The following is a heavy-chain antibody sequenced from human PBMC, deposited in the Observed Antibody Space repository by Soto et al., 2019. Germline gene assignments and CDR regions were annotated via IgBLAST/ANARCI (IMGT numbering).Heavy chain of an antibody. D-gene: IGHD6-19*01. J-gene: IGHJ4*02. Sequence: QVQLVQSGGEVKKPGASVKVSCKAAGYTFTSHGISWVRQAPGQGLECMGWISTFHGSINYAQKFQGRVTMTTDTSTSTAYMELRSLRSDDTAVYYCARFYSSGWPRGYFDYWGQGTPVTVSA. CDR3: ARFYSSGWPRGYFDY. CDR2: ISTFHGSI. V-gene: IGHV1-18*01. CDR1: GYTFTSHG.